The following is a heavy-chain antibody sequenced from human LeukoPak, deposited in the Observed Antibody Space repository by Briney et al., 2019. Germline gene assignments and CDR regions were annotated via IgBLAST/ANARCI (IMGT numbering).Heavy chain of an antibody. CDR3: ARKGATADNAWYGMDV. J-gene: IGHJ6*02. CDR2: MNPNSGNT. D-gene: IGHD2-8*01. V-gene: IGHV1-8*01. CDR1: GYTFTSYD. Sequence: ASVTVSCTASGYTFTSYDINWVRQATGQGLEWMGWMNPNSGNTGYAQKFQGRVTMTRNTSISTAYMELSSLRAEDTAVYYCARKGATADNAWYGMDVWGQGTTVTVSS.